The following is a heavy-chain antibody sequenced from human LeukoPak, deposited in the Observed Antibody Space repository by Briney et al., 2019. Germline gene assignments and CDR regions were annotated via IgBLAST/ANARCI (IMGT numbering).Heavy chain of an antibody. CDR2: ISTGSSYI. D-gene: IGHD1-26*01. J-gene: IGHJ4*02. CDR3: ARIGGSYPYYFDY. Sequence: ESGGSLRLSCAASGFTFSSYAMSWVRQAPGKGLEWVSSISTGSSYIYYADSVKGRFTISRDNAKNSLYLQMNSLRADDTAVYYCARIGGSYPYYFDYWGQGTLVTVSS. CDR1: GFTFSSYA. V-gene: IGHV3-21*01.